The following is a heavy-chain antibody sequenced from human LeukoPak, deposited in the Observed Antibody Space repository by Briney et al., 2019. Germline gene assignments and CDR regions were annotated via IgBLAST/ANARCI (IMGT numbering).Heavy chain of an antibody. CDR1: GFTFSSYA. D-gene: IGHD5-12*01. J-gene: IGHJ4*02. Sequence: GGSPRLSCAASGFTFSSYAMSWVRQAPGKGLEWVSAISGSGGSTYYADSVKGRFTISRDNSKNTLYLQMNSLRAEDTAVYYCAKDNRRRGYKFDSLDYWGQGTLVTVSS. CDR3: AKDNRRRGYKFDSLDY. CDR2: ISGSGGST. V-gene: IGHV3-23*01.